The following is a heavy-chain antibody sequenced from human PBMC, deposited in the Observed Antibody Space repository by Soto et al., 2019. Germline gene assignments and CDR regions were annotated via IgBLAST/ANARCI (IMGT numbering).Heavy chain of an antibody. D-gene: IGHD1-26*01. CDR2: IKSKTDGGTS. Sequence: GGSLRLSCAASGFTFSNASMSRVRQAPEKGLEWVGRIKSKTDGGTSDYAAPVKGIFTISRDDSKNTRYLQMHSLKTADTAVSSAVTEVRCRENWF. J-gene: IGHJ5*01. V-gene: IGHV3-15*01. CDR3: VTEVRCRENWF. CDR1: GFTFSNAS.